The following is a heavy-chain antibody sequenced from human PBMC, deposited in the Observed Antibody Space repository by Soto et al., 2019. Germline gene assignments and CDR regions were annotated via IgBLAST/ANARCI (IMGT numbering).Heavy chain of an antibody. CDR1: GFTFGDYA. CDR2: IRSKTYGGTT. D-gene: IGHD1-1*01. V-gene: IGHV3-49*03. CDR3: TKESVKGHDGTSNFDY. Sequence: GGSLRLSCTASGFTFGDYAMSWFRQAPGKGLEWVGFIRSKTYGGTTEYAASVKGRFTISRDDSKSIACLQMNSLKTEGTDVYYSTKESVKGHDGTSNFDYWGLGTVVTVYS. J-gene: IGHJ4*02.